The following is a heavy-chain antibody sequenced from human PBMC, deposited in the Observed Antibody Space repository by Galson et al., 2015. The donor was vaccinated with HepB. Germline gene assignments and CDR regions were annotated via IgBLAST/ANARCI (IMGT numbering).Heavy chain of an antibody. Sequence: SVKVSCKASGYTFTTYSMHWVRQAPGQRLEWMGWINAGNGNTKYSRNFQGRVTITRDTSASTAYMELSSLRSEDTAVYYCARVYSSNWYPYYYYMDVWGKGTTVTVSS. V-gene: IGHV1-3*01. CDR3: ARVYSSNWYPYYYYMDV. CDR1: GYTFTTYS. J-gene: IGHJ6*03. CDR2: INAGNGNT. D-gene: IGHD6-13*01.